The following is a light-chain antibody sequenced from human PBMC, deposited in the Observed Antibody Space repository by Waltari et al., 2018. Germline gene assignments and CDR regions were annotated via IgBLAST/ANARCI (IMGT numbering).Light chain of an antibody. V-gene: IGLV2-11*01. Sequence: QSALTQPRSMSGSPGQSVTISCTGTSSDVAGYNYVSWYQQLPGKAPKLMIYDVSRRPSGVPDRFSGAKSGNTASLTISGLKADDEGDYYCYSYAGSYTYVFGTGTKVTVL. J-gene: IGLJ1*01. CDR1: SSDVAGYNY. CDR2: DVS. CDR3: YSYAGSYTYV.